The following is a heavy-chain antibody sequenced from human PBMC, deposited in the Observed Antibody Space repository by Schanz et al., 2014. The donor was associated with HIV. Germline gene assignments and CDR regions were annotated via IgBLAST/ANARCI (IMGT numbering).Heavy chain of an antibody. J-gene: IGHJ4*02. V-gene: IGHV3-23*01. CDR3: VKGERIGYRIEVTGPTFDY. CDR2: ISGSDGDT. CDR1: GFTFSSYA. Sequence: EVQLLESGGGLVQPGGSLRLSCAASGFTFSSYAMTWVRQAPGKGLDWVSTISGSDGDTYYAGSVKDRFTISRDNAKNTLYVQIRSLRNEDTAVYYCVKGERIGYRIEVTGPTFDYWGQGTLVTVSP. D-gene: IGHD3-22*01.